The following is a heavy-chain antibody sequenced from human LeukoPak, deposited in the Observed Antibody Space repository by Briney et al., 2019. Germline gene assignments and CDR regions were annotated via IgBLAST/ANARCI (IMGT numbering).Heavy chain of an antibody. J-gene: IGHJ6*02. CDR2: IYYSGST. D-gene: IGHD2-2*01. CDR1: GGSISSYY. CDR3: AYQLPLSYYYGMDV. V-gene: IGHV4-59*08. Sequence: SETLSLTCTVSGGSISSYYWSWIRQPPGKGLEWIGYIYYSGSTNYNPSLKSRVTISVDTSKNQFSLKLSSVTAADTAVYYCAYQLPLSYYYGMDVWGQGTTVTVSS.